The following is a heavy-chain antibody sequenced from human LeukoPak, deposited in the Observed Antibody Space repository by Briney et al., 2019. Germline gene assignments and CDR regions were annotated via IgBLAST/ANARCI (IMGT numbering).Heavy chain of an antibody. D-gene: IGHD3-9*01. V-gene: IGHV1-2*02. CDR2: INPNSGGT. J-gene: IGHJ6*02. Sequence: GASVKVSGKASGYTFTGYYMHWVRQAPGQGLEWMGWINPNSGGTNYAQRFQGRVTMTRDTSISTAYMELSRLRSDDTAVYYCARGDILTGYYQPPYYYYYGMDVWGQGTTVTVSS. CDR3: ARGDILTGYYQPPYYYYYGMDV. CDR1: GYTFTGYY.